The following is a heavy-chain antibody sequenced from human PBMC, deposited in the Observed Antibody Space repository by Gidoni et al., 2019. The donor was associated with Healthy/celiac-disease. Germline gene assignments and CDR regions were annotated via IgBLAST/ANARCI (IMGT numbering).Heavy chain of an antibody. D-gene: IGHD3-3*01. CDR3: TCAIFGVSNY. CDR2: IRSKAYGGTT. V-gene: IGHV3-49*03. Sequence: EVQLVESGGGLVQHGRSLRLSCQASGVTFGEYAMSWFRQAPGKGLEWVGFIRSKAYGGTTEYAASVKGRFTISRDDSKSIAYLQMNSLKTEDTAVYYCTCAIFGVSNYWGQGTLVTVSS. J-gene: IGHJ4*02. CDR1: GVTFGEYA.